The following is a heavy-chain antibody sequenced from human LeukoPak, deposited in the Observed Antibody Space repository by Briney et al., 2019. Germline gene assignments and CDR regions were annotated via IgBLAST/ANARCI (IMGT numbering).Heavy chain of an antibody. Sequence: PSETLSLTCTVSGGSISSYYWSWIRQPAGKGLEWIGRIYTSGSTNYNPSLKSRVTMSVDTSKSQFSLKLSSVTAADTAVYYCARAPYYGSGTELDYWGQGTLVTVSS. CDR3: ARAPYYGSGTELDY. D-gene: IGHD3-10*01. CDR2: IYTSGST. CDR1: GGSISSYY. V-gene: IGHV4-4*07. J-gene: IGHJ4*02.